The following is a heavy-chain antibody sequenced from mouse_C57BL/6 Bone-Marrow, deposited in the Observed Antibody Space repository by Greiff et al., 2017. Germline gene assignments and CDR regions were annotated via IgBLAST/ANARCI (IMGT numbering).Heavy chain of an antibody. CDR3: ARQDGYFLHLDY. Sequence: EVQLVESGGDLVKPGGSLKLSCAASGFTFSSYGMSWVRQTQDKRLEWVATISRGGSYTYNPDSGKGGFPISRDNAKNTLYLQMSRLKSEDTAMYYCARQDGYFLHLDYCGQGTTLTVSS. CDR2: ISRGGSYT. CDR1: GFTFSSYG. V-gene: IGHV5-6*01. J-gene: IGHJ2*01. D-gene: IGHD2-3*01.